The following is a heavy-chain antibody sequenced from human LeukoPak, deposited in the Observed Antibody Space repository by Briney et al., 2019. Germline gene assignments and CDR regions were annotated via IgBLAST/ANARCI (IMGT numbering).Heavy chain of an antibody. CDR1: GGCINSYY. D-gene: IGHD1-26*01. Sequence: SETLSLTCTVSGGCINSYYWGSIRQTPGKGLEWIAYNYHSGSTNYNPSLKSRVTISVDTSKNQFSLKSTSVTAADTAIYYCARRITIVGAKGSFDIWGQGTMVTVSS. CDR2: NYHSGST. V-gene: IGHV4-59*08. CDR3: ARRITIVGAKGSFDI. J-gene: IGHJ3*02.